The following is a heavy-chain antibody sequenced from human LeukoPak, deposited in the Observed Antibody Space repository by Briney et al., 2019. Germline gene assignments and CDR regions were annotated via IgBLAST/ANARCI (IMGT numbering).Heavy chain of an antibody. J-gene: IGHJ4*02. CDR3: AKDRSSSWYYFDY. CDR2: ISYDGSNK. D-gene: IGHD6-13*01. V-gene: IGHV3-30*18. CDR1: GFTFSSYG. Sequence: GGSLRLSCAASGFTFSSYGMHWVRQAPGKGLEWVAVISYDGSNKYYADSVKGRFTISRDNSENTLYLQMNSLRAEDTAVYYCAKDRSSSWYYFDYWGQGTLVTVSS.